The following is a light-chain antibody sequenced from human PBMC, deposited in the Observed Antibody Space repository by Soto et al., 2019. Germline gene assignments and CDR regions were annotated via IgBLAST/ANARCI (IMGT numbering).Light chain of an antibody. CDR3: SSCSDGGIPVV. Sequence: QSVLTQPASVSGSPGQSITISCTGTSSDIGAYNYVSWYQQHPGKVPKVIIYDVSNRPSGVSNRFSGSKSGNTASLTISGLQAEDEADYYGSSCSDGGIPVVFGGGTKLTVL. J-gene: IGLJ2*01. CDR2: DVS. V-gene: IGLV2-14*01. CDR1: SSDIGAYNY.